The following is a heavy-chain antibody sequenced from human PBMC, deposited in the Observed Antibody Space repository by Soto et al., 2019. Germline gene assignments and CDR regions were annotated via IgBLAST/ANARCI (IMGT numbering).Heavy chain of an antibody. CDR1: GFTFSSYG. CDR2: ISYDGSNK. Sequence: GGSLRLSCAASGFTFSSYGMHWVRQAPGKGLEWVAVISYDGSNKYYADSVKGRFTIFRDNAKNSLFLHMSDLRTADTAVYYCARVSATGWHVNGRDYFDHWGLGTLVTVSS. D-gene: IGHD6-19*01. CDR3: ARVSATGWHVNGRDYFDH. J-gene: IGHJ4*02. V-gene: IGHV3-30*03.